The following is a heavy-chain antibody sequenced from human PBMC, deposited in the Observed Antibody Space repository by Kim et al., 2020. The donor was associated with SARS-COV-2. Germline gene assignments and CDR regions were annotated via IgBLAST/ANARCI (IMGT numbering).Heavy chain of an antibody. D-gene: IGHD3-3*01. CDR1: GFTFSSYG. CDR3: ARDQGVRRLRFLSHGMDV. V-gene: IGHV3-33*01. CDR2: IWYDGSNK. Sequence: GGSLRLSCAASGFTFSSYGMHWVRQAPGKGLEWVAVIWYDGSNKYYADSVKGRFTISRDNSKNTLYLQMNSLRAEDTAVYYCARDQGVRRLRFLSHGMDVWGQGTTVTVSS. J-gene: IGHJ6*02.